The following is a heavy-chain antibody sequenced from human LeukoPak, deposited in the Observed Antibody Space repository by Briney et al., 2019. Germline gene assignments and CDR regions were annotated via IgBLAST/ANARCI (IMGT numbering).Heavy chain of an antibody. CDR2: ISGSGGST. J-gene: IGHJ4*02. Sequence: GGSLRLSCAASGFTFSSYAMSWVRQAPGKGLEWVSAISGSGGSTYYADSVKGRFTISRHNSKNTLYLQMNSLRAEDTAVYYCARVTAAAGFFDYWGQGTLVTVSS. CDR3: ARVTAAAGFFDY. D-gene: IGHD6-13*01. CDR1: GFTFSSYA. V-gene: IGHV3-23*01.